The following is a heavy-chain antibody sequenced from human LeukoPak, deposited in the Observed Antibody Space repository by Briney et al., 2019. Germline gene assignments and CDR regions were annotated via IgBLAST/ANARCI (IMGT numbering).Heavy chain of an antibody. D-gene: IGHD3-22*01. CDR3: ARYYYDSSGSAHFDY. CDR1: GGSISSGGYY. V-gene: IGHV4-31*03. CDR2: IYYSGST. Sequence: SETLSLTCTVSGGSISSGGYYWSWLRQHPGKGLEWIGYIYYSGSTYYNPSLKSRVTISVDTSKNQFSLKLSSVTAADTAVYYCARYYYDSSGSAHFDYWGQGTLVTVSS. J-gene: IGHJ4*02.